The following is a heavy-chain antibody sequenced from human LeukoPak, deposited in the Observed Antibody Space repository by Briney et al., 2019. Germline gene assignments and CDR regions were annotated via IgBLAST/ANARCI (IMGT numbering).Heavy chain of an antibody. J-gene: IGHJ4*02. D-gene: IGHD3-3*01. CDR3: ARGELYYDFWSGYLDY. CDR2: INPSGGST. V-gene: IGHV1-46*01. CDR1: GYTFTSYY. Sequence: ASVKVSCKASGYTFTSYYMHWVRQAPGQGLEWMGIINPSGGSTSYAQKFQGRVTITTDESTSTAYMELSSLRSEDTAVYYCARGELYYDFWSGYLDYWGQGTLVTVSS.